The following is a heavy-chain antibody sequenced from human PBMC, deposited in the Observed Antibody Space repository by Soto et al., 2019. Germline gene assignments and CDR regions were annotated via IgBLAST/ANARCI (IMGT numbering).Heavy chain of an antibody. Sequence: HPGGSLRLSCAASGFSFSRYGIHWVRQAPGKGLEWVAVISYDESTTFYADSVKGRFTISRDNSKNTLFLQMNSLRPEDTAVYYCSKGMIGSYGSDAFDVWGQGTMVTVSS. V-gene: IGHV3-30*18. CDR3: SKGMIGSYGSDAFDV. CDR1: GFSFSRYG. CDR2: ISYDESTT. J-gene: IGHJ3*01. D-gene: IGHD5-18*01.